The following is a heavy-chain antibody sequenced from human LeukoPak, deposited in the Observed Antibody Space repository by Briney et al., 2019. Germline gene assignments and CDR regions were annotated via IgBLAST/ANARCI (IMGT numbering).Heavy chain of an antibody. Sequence: SETLSLTCAVSGDSISSGAYSWNWIRQPPGKGLEWIGSIYHSGRPYYNPSLKSPVTISVDRSKNQFSLKLNSVTAADTAVYYWAREGGGQQLDYWGQGTLVTVSS. J-gene: IGHJ4*02. CDR2: IYHSGRP. CDR1: GDSISSGAYS. CDR3: AREGGGQQLDY. V-gene: IGHV4-30-2*01. D-gene: IGHD3-16*01.